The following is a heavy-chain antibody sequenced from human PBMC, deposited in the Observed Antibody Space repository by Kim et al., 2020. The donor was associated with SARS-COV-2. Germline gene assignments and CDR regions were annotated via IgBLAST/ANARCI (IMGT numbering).Heavy chain of an antibody. CDR3: ARTDQTPSVYFQH. J-gene: IGHJ1*01. D-gene: IGHD3-3*01. V-gene: IGHV5-10-1*01. Sequence: GESLKISCKGSGYSFTSYWISWVRQMPGKGLEWMGRIDPSDSYTNYSPSFQGHVTISADKSISTAYLQWSSLKASDTAMYYCARTDQTPSVYFQHWGQGTLVTVSS. CDR1: GYSFTSYW. CDR2: IDPSDSYT.